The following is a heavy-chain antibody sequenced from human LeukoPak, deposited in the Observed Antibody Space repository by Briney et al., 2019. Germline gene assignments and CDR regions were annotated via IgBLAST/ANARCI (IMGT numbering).Heavy chain of an antibody. J-gene: IGHJ4*02. D-gene: IGHD5-12*01. CDR2: TSHDGSNT. Sequence: GRSLRLSCAASGFTFSRSAVHWVRQAPGKGLEWVAVTSHDGSNTDYTDSVKGRFTISRDNSKNTLYLQMNSLRAEDTAVYYCAKEMKPWMHFDYWGQGTLVTVSS. CDR3: AKEMKPWMHFDY. V-gene: IGHV3-30*18. CDR1: GFTFSRSA.